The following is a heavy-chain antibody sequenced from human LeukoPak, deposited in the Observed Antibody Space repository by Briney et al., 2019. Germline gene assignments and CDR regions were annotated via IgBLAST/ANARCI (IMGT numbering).Heavy chain of an antibody. CDR2: VYSGGST. J-gene: IGHJ6*02. Sequence: PGGSLRLSCAPSGFTVSRDYMSWVRQAPGEGLEWVSTVYSGGSTYYADSVKGRFTISRDNSKNTMYLQVNSLRAEDTAVYYCARDPGLRNGMDVWGQGTKVTIS. CDR1: GFTVSRDY. V-gene: IGHV3-66*02. CDR3: ARDPGLRNGMDV. D-gene: IGHD3-10*01.